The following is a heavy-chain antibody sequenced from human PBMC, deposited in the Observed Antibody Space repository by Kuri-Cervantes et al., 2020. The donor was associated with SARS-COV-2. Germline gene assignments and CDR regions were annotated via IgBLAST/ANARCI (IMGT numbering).Heavy chain of an antibody. V-gene: IGHV1-18*01. CDR3: ARVGAIVVAPAAIPDFEY. Sequence: ASVKVSCKASGYSFSNYDINWVRQAAGQGLEWMGWISAYNGNTDYAQKFQGRVTMTTDTSTSTAYMELRSLRADDTAVYYCARVGAIVVAPAAIPDFEYWGQGTLVTVSS. D-gene: IGHD2-2*01. CDR2: ISAYNGNT. J-gene: IGHJ4*02. CDR1: GYSFSNYD.